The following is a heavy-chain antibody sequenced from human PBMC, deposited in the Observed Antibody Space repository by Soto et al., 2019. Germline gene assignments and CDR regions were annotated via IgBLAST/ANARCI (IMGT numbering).Heavy chain of an antibody. V-gene: IGHV3-11*01. CDR1: GFTFSDYY. CDR2: ISSSGSTI. CDR3: ARDPHYSSSALDY. D-gene: IGHD6-6*01. J-gene: IGHJ4*02. Sequence: GGSLRLSCAASGFTFSDYYMSWIRQAPGKGLEWASYISSSGSTIYYADSVKGRFTISRDNAKNSLYLQMNSLRAEDTAVYYCARDPHYSSSALDYWGQGTLVTVSS.